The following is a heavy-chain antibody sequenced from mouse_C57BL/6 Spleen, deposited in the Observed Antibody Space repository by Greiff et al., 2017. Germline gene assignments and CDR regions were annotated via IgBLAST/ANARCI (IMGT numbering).Heavy chain of an antibody. J-gene: IGHJ4*01. CDR1: GYTFTGYW. Sequence: QVQLQQPGAELVKPGASVKLSCKASGYTFTGYWMHWVKQRPGRGLEWIGRIDPNSGGTKYDEKFKSKATMTVDKPSSTAYRQLSSLTSEDAEVYDCARGGCISKGVASMDYWGQGTLVTVSA. CDR3: ARGGCISKGVASMDY. V-gene: IGHV1-72*01. D-gene: IGHD1-1*01. CDR2: IDPNSGGT.